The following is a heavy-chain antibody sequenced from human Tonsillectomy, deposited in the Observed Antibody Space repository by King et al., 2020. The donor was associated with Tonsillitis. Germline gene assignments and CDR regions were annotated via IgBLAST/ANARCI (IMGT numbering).Heavy chain of an antibody. J-gene: IGHJ4*02. CDR3: ARVGGGSSWSTFDY. V-gene: IGHV4-59*01. CDR1: GGSISSYY. Sequence: VQLQESGPGLVKPSETLSLTCTVSGGSISSYYWSWIRQPPGKGLEWIGYIYYSGSTNYNPSLKSRVTISVETSKNQFSLKLSSVTAADTAVYYCARVGGGSSWSTFDYWGQGTLVTVSS. D-gene: IGHD6-13*01. CDR2: IYYSGST.